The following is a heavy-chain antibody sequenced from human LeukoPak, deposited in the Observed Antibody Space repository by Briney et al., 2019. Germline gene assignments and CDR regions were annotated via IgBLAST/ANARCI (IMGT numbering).Heavy chain of an antibody. V-gene: IGHV4-59*12. CDR1: GGSISSYY. CDR3: ARLRQRYYESSGYSAGLDY. J-gene: IGHJ4*02. D-gene: IGHD3-22*01. CDR2: IYYSGST. Sequence: PSETLSLTCTVSGGSISSYYWGWIRQPPGKGLEWIGYIYYSGSTNYNPSLKSRVTMSVDTSKNQFSLKLSSVTAADTAVYYCARLRQRYYESSGYSAGLDYWGQGTLVTVSS.